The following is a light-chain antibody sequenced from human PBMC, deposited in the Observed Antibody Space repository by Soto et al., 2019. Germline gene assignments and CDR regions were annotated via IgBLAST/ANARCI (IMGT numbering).Light chain of an antibody. J-gene: IGKJ2*01. Sequence: EVVLTQSPGTLSLSPGESATLACRASQSVTNNYFAWYQQKPGQAPRLLIFGSSDRATGIPDRFSGSWSGTDFTLTISRLEPEDFAVYYCHQYGSSPPYTFGQGTKLEIK. V-gene: IGKV3-20*01. CDR3: HQYGSSPPYT. CDR2: GSS. CDR1: QSVTNNY.